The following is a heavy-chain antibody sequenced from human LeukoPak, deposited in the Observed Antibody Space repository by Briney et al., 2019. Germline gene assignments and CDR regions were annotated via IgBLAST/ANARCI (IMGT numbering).Heavy chain of an antibody. J-gene: IGHJ4*02. CDR1: GGSISNYY. CDR3: AKVGDGYNQRYYFDY. D-gene: IGHD5-24*01. V-gene: IGHV4-59*12. Sequence: AETLCLTCTVSGGSISNYYWSWIRQPPGKGLEWVGYIYYSGSTIYNPSLRSRVTISLDTSKNQFSLKLTSVTAADTAVYYCAKVGDGYNQRYYFDYWGQGILVTVTS. CDR2: IYYSGST.